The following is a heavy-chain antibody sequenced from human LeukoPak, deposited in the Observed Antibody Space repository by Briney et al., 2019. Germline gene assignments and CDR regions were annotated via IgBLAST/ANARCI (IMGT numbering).Heavy chain of an antibody. V-gene: IGHV3-30*02. CDR3: AKEVIVVVMEYYFDY. D-gene: IGHD3-22*01. CDR1: GFTFSSYG. CDR2: IRYDGSNK. J-gene: IGHJ4*02. Sequence: QTGGSLRLSCAASGFTFSSYGMHWVRQAPGKGLEWVAFIRYDGSNKYYADSVKGRFTISRDNSKNTLYLQMNSLRAEDTAVYYCAKEVIVVVMEYYFDYWGQGTLVTVSS.